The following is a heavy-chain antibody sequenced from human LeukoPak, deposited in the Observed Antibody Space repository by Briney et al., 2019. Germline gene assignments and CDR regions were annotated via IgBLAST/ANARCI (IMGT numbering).Heavy chain of an antibody. Sequence: ASVKVSCKASGYTFTSYYMHWVRQAPGQGLEWTGIINPSGGSTSYAQKFQGRVTMTRDTSTSTAYMELSSLRSEDTAVYYCARDRIGDIVVVPAALIYYYYYGMDVWGQGTTVTVSS. CDR1: GYTFTSYY. CDR3: ARDRIGDIVVVPAALIYYYYYGMDV. CDR2: INPSGGST. V-gene: IGHV1-46*01. J-gene: IGHJ6*02. D-gene: IGHD2-2*01.